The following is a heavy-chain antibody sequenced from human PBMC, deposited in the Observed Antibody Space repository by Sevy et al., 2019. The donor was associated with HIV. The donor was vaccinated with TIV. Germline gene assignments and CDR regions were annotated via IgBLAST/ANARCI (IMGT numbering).Heavy chain of an antibody. J-gene: IGHJ5*02. D-gene: IGHD2-2*01. Sequence: GGSLRLSCAASGFTFSSYGMHWVRQAPGKGLERVAFIRYDGSNKYYADSVKGRFTISRDNSKNTLYLQMNSLRAEDTAVYYCAKDILGYCSSTSCSFDPWCQGTLVTVSS. CDR1: GFTFSSYG. CDR3: AKDILGYCSSTSCSFDP. V-gene: IGHV3-30*02. CDR2: IRYDGSNK.